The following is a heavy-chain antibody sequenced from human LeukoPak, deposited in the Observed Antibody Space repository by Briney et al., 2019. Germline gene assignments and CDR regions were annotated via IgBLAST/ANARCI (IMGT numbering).Heavy chain of an antibody. CDR1: GFTFDDYG. Sequence: PGGSLRLSCAASGFTFDDYGMSWVRQAPGKGREWVSGINWNGGSTGYADSVKGRFTTSRDNAKNSLYLQMNSLRAEDTALYYCARAHGYSDAFDIWGQGTMVTVSS. CDR2: INWNGGST. V-gene: IGHV3-20*04. J-gene: IGHJ3*02. CDR3: ARAHGYSDAFDI. D-gene: IGHD2-15*01.